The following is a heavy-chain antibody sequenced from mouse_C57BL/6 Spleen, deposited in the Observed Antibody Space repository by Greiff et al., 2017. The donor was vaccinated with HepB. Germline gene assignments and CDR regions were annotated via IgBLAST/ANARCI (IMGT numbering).Heavy chain of an antibody. CDR2: IDPSDSYT. CDR3: ARKPLDV. J-gene: IGHJ1*03. V-gene: IGHV1-50*01. CDR1: GYTFTSYW. Sequence: QVQLKQPGAELVKPGASVKLSCKASGYTFTSYWMQWVKQRPGQGLEWIGEIDPSDSYTNYNQKFKGKATLTVDTSSSTAYMQLSSLTSEDSAVYYCARKPLDVWGTGTTVTVSS.